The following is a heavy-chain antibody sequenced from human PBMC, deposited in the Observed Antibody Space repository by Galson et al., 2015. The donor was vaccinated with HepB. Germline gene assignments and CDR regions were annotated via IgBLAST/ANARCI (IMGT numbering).Heavy chain of an antibody. V-gene: IGHV3-23*01. CDR1: GFTFSNYA. D-gene: IGHD3-10*01. CDR3: AKDRGDGSGSYYNAEY. CDR2: ISGSGGRT. Sequence: SLRLSCAVSGFTFSNYAMSWVRQAPGEGLEWVSGISGSGGRTYYADSVKGRFTISRDNSKNTLYLQMNSLRAEDTAVYYCAKDRGDGSGSYYNAEYWGQGTLVTVSS. J-gene: IGHJ4*02.